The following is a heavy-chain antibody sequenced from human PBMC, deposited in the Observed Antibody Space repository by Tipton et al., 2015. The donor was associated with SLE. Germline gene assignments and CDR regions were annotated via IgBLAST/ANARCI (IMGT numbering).Heavy chain of an antibody. CDR3: ASLGVVVAATQAVGKDV. Sequence: TLSLTCTVSGGSISSYYWSWIRQPPGKGLEWIGYIYYSGSTNYNPSLKSRVTISVDTSKNQFSLKLSSVTAADTAEYYCASLGVVVAATQAVGKDVWGQGSPVTASS. V-gene: IGHV4-59*01. CDR1: GGSISSYY. D-gene: IGHD2-15*01. J-gene: IGHJ6*02. CDR2: IYYSGST.